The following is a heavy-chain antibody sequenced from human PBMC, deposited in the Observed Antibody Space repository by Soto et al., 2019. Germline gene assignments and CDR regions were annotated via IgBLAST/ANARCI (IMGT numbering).Heavy chain of an antibody. CDR2: IYYRGTT. V-gene: IGHV4-30-4*01. J-gene: IGHJ6*02. CDR1: GGSISSGDYY. Sequence: QVQLQESGPGLVKPSQTLSLTCTVSGGSISSGDYYWSWIRQPPGKGLEWIGYIYYRGTTYYNPSLKSRVTISVDTSKTQFSPKVNSVTAADTAVYYCARALIPRWPHYYYGMDVWGQGTTVTFSS. CDR3: ARALIPRWPHYYYGMDV. D-gene: IGHD3-16*01.